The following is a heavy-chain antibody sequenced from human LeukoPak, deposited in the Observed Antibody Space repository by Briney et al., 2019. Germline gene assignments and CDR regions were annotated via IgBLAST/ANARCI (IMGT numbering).Heavy chain of an antibody. CDR3: ARDAPEAMVRGRGYYYYGMDV. CDR1: GYTFTSYG. Sequence: GASVKVSCKASGYTFTSYGISWVRQAPGQGLEWMGGISAYNGNTNYAQKLQGRVTMTTDTSTSTAYMELRSLRSDDTAVYYCARDAPEAMVRGRGYYYYGMDVWGQGTTVTVSS. CDR2: ISAYNGNT. V-gene: IGHV1-18*01. D-gene: IGHD3-10*01. J-gene: IGHJ6*02.